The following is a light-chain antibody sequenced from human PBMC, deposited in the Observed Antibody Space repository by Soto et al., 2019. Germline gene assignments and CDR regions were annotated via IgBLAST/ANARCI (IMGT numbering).Light chain of an antibody. CDR3: QQYNSSL. CDR1: QSISSW. V-gene: IGKV1-5*01. Sequence: DIQITQSPSTLSSSVLERFTITCRASQSISSWLAWYQQKPGKAPKLLIYDASSLESGVPSRFSGSGSGTEFTLTISSLQPDDFATYYCQQYNSSLFGQGTKVDIK. CDR2: DAS. J-gene: IGKJ1*01.